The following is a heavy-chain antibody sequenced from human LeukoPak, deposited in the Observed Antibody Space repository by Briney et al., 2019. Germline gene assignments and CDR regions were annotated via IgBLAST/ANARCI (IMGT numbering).Heavy chain of an antibody. J-gene: IGHJ4*02. CDR1: GGSISSYY. CDR2: IYYSGST. V-gene: IGHV4-59*01. CDR3: ARDHYSSGWYLSRVGVGFDY. D-gene: IGHD6-19*01. Sequence: SETLSLTCTVSGGSISSYYWSWIRQPPGKGLEWIGYIYYSGSTNYNPSLKSRVTISVDTSKNQFSLKLSSVTAADTAVYYCARDHYSSGWYLSRVGVGFDYWGQGTLVTVSS.